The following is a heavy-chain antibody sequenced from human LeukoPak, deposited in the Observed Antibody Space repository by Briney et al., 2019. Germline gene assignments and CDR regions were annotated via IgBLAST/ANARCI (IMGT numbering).Heavy chain of an antibody. D-gene: IGHD3-22*01. CDR2: ISFDGNNK. V-gene: IGHV3-30*01. J-gene: IGHJ4*02. Sequence: PGGSLRLSCAASGFTFSTYAMHWVRQAPGKGLEWVAVISFDGNNKWYADSVQGRFTISGDNSKNTLYLQMNSLRAEDTAVYYCARVGGSSGYYYVAYYDYWGQGTLVTVSS. CDR3: ARVGGSSGYYYVAYYDY. CDR1: GFTFSTYA.